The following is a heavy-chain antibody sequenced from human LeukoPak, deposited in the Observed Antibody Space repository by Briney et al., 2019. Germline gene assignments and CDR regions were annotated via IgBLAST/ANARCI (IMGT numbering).Heavy chain of an antibody. CDR1: GFTFRSYA. J-gene: IGHJ4*02. CDR2: VSVSCGST. Sequence: GGXLRLSCAASGFTFRSYAMSWVGQAQGKGVEGVSGVSVSCGSTYYADSVKGRFTISRDNSKNTLYLQMNSLRAEDTAVYYCAKGSLYYYDSGGYRYFDYWGQGTLVTVSS. V-gene: IGHV3-23*01. D-gene: IGHD3-22*01. CDR3: AKGSLYYYDSGGYRYFDY.